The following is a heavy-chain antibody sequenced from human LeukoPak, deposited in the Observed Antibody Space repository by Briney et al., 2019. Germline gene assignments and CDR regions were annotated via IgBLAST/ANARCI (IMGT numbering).Heavy chain of an antibody. CDR1: GFTFSSYA. Sequence: GGSLRLSCAASGFTFSSYAMSWVRQAPGKGLEWVSAISGSGGSTYYADSVKGRFTISRDNSKNTLYLQMNSLRAEDTAVYYCAKSDCSSTSCYINYWGQRTLVTVSS. CDR3: AKSDCSSTSCYINY. V-gene: IGHV3-23*01. CDR2: ISGSGGST. J-gene: IGHJ4*02. D-gene: IGHD2-2*02.